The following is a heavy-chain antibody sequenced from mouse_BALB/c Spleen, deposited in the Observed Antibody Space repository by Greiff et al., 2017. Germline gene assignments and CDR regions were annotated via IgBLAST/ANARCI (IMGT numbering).Heavy chain of an antibody. D-gene: IGHD2-1*01. CDR2: INPYNDGT. J-gene: IGHJ2*01. CDR3: ARSGNGNYKGYFDY. V-gene: IGHV1-14*01. CDR1: GYTFTSYV. Sequence: VQLQQSGPELVKPGASVKMSCKASGYTFTSYVMHWVKQKPGQGLEWIGYINPYNDGTKYNEKFKGKATLTSDKSSSTAYMELSSLTSEDSAVYNCARSGNGNYKGYFDYWGQGTTLTVSS.